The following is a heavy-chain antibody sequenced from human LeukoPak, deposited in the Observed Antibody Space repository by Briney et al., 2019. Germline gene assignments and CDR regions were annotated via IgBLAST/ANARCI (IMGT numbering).Heavy chain of an antibody. CDR1: GFTFSSYW. CDR2: ISGSGDST. V-gene: IGHV3-23*01. D-gene: IGHD3-16*01. Sequence: GGSLRLSCAASGFTFSSYWMSWVRQSPGKGLEWVSSISGSGDSTFYTDSVKGRFTISRDNSKNTVSLQMNSLRGDDTAVYYCAKDDAWGRYKDWGQGTLVTVSS. CDR3: AKDDAWGRYKD. J-gene: IGHJ1*01.